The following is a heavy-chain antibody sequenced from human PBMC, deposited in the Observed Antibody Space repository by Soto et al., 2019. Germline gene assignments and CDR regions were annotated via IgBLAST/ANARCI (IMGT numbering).Heavy chain of an antibody. CDR1: GGSISSGGYY. V-gene: IGHV4-31*03. J-gene: IGHJ4*02. Sequence: TLSLTCSVSGGSISSGGYYWSWLRQHQGKGLEWIGYISYSGSTYYNPSLKSRVTISVDTSKNQFSLKLSSVTAADTAVYYCASQYGYYLDFWGQGTPVIVSS. CDR3: ASQYGYYLDF. D-gene: IGHD4-17*01. CDR2: ISYSGST.